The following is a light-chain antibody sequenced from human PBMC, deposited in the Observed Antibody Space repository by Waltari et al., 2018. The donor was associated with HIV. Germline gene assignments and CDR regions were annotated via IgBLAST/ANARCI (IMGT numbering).Light chain of an antibody. J-gene: IGLJ3*02. V-gene: IGLV1-40*01. CDR1: SSNIGAGYD. CDR2: GNN. CDR3: QSYDSSPSAWV. Sequence: QSVLTQPPSVSGAPGQRVTIFCTGTSSNIGAGYDVHWYQLLPGTAPQLLIYGNNNRPSGVPDRVSGSKSGTSASLAITGLQAEDEADYYCQSYDSSPSAWVFGGGTKLTVL.